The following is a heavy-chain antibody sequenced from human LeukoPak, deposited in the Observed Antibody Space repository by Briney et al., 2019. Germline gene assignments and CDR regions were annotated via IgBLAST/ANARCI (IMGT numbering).Heavy chain of an antibody. CDR3: AKDLGPKISGICQM. CDR1: GFTFSSYA. J-gene: IGHJ4*02. CDR2: ISGSGGST. D-gene: IGHD3-10*01. Sequence: GGSLRLSCAASGFTFSSYAMSWVRQAPGKGLEWVSAISGSGGSTYYADSVKGRFTISRDNSKNTLYLQMNSLRAEDAAVYYCAKDLGPKISGICQMWGQGTLVTVSS. V-gene: IGHV3-23*01.